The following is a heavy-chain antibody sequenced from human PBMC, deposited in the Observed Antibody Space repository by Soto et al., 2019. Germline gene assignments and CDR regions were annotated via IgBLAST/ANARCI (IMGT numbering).Heavy chain of an antibody. J-gene: IGHJ4*02. CDR3: ARLGGCYAVPHFDY. Sequence: SETLSLTCTVSGGSISSYYWSWIRQPPGKGLEWIGYIYYSGSTNYNPSLKSRVTLSVDTSKNQFSLKLSSVTAADTAVYYCARLGGCYAVPHFDYWGQGTLVTVSS. V-gene: IGHV4-59*08. D-gene: IGHD1-26*01. CDR1: GGSISSYY. CDR2: IYYSGST.